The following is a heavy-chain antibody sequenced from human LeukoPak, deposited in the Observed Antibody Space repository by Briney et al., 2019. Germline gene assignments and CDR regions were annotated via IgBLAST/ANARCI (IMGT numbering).Heavy chain of an antibody. CDR1: GGSFSGYY. CDR2: INHSGSS. CDR3: ARPHGAVAGTEDYFDY. D-gene: IGHD6-19*01. J-gene: IGHJ4*02. Sequence: SETLSLTCAVYGGSFSGYYWSWIRQPPGKGLEWIGEINHSGSSNYNPSLKSRVTISVDTSKNQFSLKLSSVTAADTAVYYCARPHGAVAGTEDYFDYWGQGTLVTVSS. V-gene: IGHV4-34*01.